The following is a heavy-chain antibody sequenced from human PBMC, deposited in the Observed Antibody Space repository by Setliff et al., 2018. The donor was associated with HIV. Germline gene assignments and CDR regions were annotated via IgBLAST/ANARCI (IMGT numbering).Heavy chain of an antibody. J-gene: IGHJ4*02. CDR2: IYYSGST. CDR1: GGSISGSSYY. D-gene: IGHD3-16*01. V-gene: IGHV4-39*01. Sequence: SETLSLTCTVSGGSISGSSYYWGWIRQPPGKGLEWNGSIYYSGSTYYPPSLKSRVTISVETSKNQFALKLSSVTAADTAVFYCARTSVITWALDYWGQGTLVTVSS. CDR3: ARTSVITWALDY.